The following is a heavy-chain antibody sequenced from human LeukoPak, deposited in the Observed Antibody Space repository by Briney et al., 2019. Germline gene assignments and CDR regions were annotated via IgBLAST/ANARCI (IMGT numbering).Heavy chain of an antibody. V-gene: IGHV3-30*02. CDR3: AKDRYDSSGYYD. Sequence: PGGSLRLSCAASGFTFSDYYMSWVRQAPGKGLEWVAFIRYDGSNKYYADSVKGRFTISRDNSKNTLYLQMNSLRAEDTAVYYCAKDRYDSSGYYDWGQGTLVTVSS. D-gene: IGHD3-22*01. CDR1: GFTFSDYY. J-gene: IGHJ4*02. CDR2: IRYDGSNK.